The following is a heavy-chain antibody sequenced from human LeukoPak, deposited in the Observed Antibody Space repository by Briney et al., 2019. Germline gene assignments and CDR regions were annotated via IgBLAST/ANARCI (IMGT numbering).Heavy chain of an antibody. Sequence: GASVKVSCKASGYSFNNYDINWVRQVAGQGLEWVGWMQPNSGNTGLALRFQGRITITRDMSTSTVYLELSSLTSEDTAVYYCAREGGYFGSGSFFDSWGQGTLVTVSS. V-gene: IGHV1-8*03. CDR1: GYSFNNYD. J-gene: IGHJ4*02. D-gene: IGHD3-10*01. CDR2: MQPNSGNT. CDR3: AREGGYFGSGSFFDS.